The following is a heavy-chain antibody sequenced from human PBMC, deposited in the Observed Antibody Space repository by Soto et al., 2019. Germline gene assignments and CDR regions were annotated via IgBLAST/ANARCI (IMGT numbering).Heavy chain of an antibody. J-gene: IGHJ3*02. V-gene: IGHV1-69*12. CDR3: LINPPYRVDAFDI. CDR2: ISPMFGTT. D-gene: IGHD1-26*01. Sequence: QVQLVQSGAEVKKPGSSVKVSCKGSGDTFSKYSINWVRQAPGQVLEWMGGISPMFGTTNYAQKLQGRVTITAADSKGTACMELTSLTINDTDVYYCLINPPYRVDAFDIWGQGTAVTVSS. CDR1: GDTFSKYS.